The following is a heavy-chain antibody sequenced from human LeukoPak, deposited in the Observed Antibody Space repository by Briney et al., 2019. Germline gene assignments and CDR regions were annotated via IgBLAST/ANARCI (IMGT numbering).Heavy chain of an antibody. J-gene: IGHJ4*02. V-gene: IGHV3-23*01. D-gene: IGHD3-22*01. CDR3: AKGTYDSSGYYY. CDR1: GFTFSSYA. CDR2: ISGSGDTT. Sequence: GGSLRLSCAASGFTFSSYAMSWVRQAPGKGLEWVSSISGSGDTTYYADSVKGRFTISRDNSKNTLYLQMNSLRAEDTAVYYCAKGTYDSSGYYYWGQGTLVTVSS.